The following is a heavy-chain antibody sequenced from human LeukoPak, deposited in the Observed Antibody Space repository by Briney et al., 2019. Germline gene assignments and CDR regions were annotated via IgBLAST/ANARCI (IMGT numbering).Heavy chain of an antibody. J-gene: IGHJ4*02. V-gene: IGHV1-24*01. CDR1: GYTLTELS. D-gene: IGHD1-26*01. Sequence: GASVKVSCKVSGYTLTELSMHWVRQARGKGLEWMGGFDPEDGETIYAQKFQGRVTMTEDTSTDTAYMELSSLRSEDTAVYYCATVGPHNEWELTDWGQGTLVTVSS. CDR2: FDPEDGET. CDR3: ATVGPHNEWELTD.